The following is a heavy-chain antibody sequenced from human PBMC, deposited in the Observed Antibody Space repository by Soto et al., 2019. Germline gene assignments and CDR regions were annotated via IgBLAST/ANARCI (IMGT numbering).Heavy chain of an antibody. V-gene: IGHV4-59*08. CDR2: IYDTGST. J-gene: IGHJ4*02. CDR3: ARSQDDSSGWYVLHY. Sequence: QVQLQESGPGLVKPSETLSLTCTVSGASISTYYWSWIRQPPGKGLEWIGYIYDTGSTNYNPSLNSRVTIXXDXSXXQFYLKLSSVTAADTAVYYCARSQDDSSGWYVLHYWGQGTLVTVSS. D-gene: IGHD6-19*01. CDR1: GASISTYY.